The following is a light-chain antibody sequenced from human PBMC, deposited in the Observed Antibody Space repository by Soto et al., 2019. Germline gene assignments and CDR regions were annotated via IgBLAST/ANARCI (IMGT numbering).Light chain of an antibody. CDR2: DVS. CDR3: SSYTSSSTPYA. J-gene: IGLJ1*01. Sequence: QSVLTQPASVSGSPGQSITISCTGTSSGVGGYNYVSWYQQHPGKAPKLMIYDVSNRPSGVSNRFSGSKSGNTASLTISGLQAEDEADYYCSSYTSSSTPYAFGTGTKVTVL. CDR1: SSGVGGYNY. V-gene: IGLV2-14*01.